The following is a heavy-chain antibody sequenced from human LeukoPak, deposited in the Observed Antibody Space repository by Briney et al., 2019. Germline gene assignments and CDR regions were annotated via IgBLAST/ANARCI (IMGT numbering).Heavy chain of an antibody. CDR1: VFTFSSYW. CDR2: IKQDGSEK. J-gene: IGHJ3*02. V-gene: IGHV3-7*01. CDR3: ARLGSGWADAFDI. Sequence: GGSLRLSCAASVFTFSSYWMRWVRQAPGKGLEWVANIKQDGSEKYYVDSVKGRFTISRDNAKNSLYLQMNSLRAEDTAVYYCARLGSGWADAFDIWGQGTMVTVSS. D-gene: IGHD6-19*01.